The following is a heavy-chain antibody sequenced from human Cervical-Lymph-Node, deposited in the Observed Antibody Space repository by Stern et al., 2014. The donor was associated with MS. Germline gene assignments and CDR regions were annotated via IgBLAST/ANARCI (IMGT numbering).Heavy chain of an antibody. Sequence: QVTLRESGPALVKPTQTLTLTCTFSGFSLSTSGMCVSWIRQPPGKALEWLALIDWDDDKYYSTSLKTRLTISKDTSKNQVVLTMTNMDPVDTATYYCARIPRYGDYAAFDIWGQGTMVTVSS. CDR2: IDWDDDK. V-gene: IGHV2-70*01. D-gene: IGHD4-17*01. CDR3: ARIPRYGDYAAFDI. J-gene: IGHJ3*02. CDR1: GFSLSTSGMC.